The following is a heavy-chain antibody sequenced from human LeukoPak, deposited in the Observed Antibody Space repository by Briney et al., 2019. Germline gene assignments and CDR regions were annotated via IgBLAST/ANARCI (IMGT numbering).Heavy chain of an antibody. D-gene: IGHD3-10*01. J-gene: IGHJ1*01. Sequence: PGGSLRLSCAASGFTFSSYAMSWVRQAPGKGLEWVSTISGSGAYTYYADSVKGRFTISRDNSKNPLYLQMNTLRAEDTAVYYCAKYFASGSYYKLPHWGQGTLVTVSP. V-gene: IGHV3-23*01. CDR2: ISGSGAYT. CDR3: AKYFASGSYYKLPH. CDR1: GFTFSSYA.